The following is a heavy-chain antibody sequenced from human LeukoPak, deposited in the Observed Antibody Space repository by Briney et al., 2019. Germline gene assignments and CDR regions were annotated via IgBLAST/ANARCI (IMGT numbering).Heavy chain of an antibody. CDR1: GVSISSYY. J-gene: IGHJ4*02. CDR3: AREGYYDTSGYYYFDY. CDR2: IYSSGNT. D-gene: IGHD3-22*01. Sequence: SETLSLTCTVSGVSISSYYWSWIRQPPGKGLEWIGYIYSSGNTNYNPSLKSRVTISVDTSKNQFSLKLSSVTAADTALYYCAREGYYDTSGYYYFDYWGQGTLVTVSS. V-gene: IGHV4-59*01.